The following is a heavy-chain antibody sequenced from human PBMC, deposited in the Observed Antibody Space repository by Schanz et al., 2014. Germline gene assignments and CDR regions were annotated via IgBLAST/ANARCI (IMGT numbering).Heavy chain of an antibody. CDR1: GLTLSDYW. J-gene: IGHJ5*02. Sequence: EVQLVESGGGLVQPGGSLRLSCAASGLTLSDYWMHWVRQAPGKGPEWISHIRADGRMTNYAASVEGRFTISRDNSKNILYLQMNSLRAEDTAIYFCARDVYRSGRPFDLWGQGTLVTVSS. CDR3: ARDVYRSGRPFDL. CDR2: IRADGRMT. D-gene: IGHD5-18*01. V-gene: IGHV3-74*01.